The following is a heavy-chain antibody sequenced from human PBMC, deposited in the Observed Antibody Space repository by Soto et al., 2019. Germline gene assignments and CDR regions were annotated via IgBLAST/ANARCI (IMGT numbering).Heavy chain of an antibody. V-gene: IGHV3-15*07. CDR3: TGLWFGEIYNY. D-gene: IGHD3-10*01. J-gene: IGHJ4*01. CDR1: GFSFKNAW. Sequence: EVELVESGGGLVKPGGSLTLSCAASGFSFKNAWMNWVRQAPGKGLKWVGRIKNKNDGGTTDYAAFVKGRFTISRDASENTLYLHMNGLKTEDTGVYFCTGLWFGEIYNYWGQGSLVTVSS. CDR2: IKNKNDGGTT.